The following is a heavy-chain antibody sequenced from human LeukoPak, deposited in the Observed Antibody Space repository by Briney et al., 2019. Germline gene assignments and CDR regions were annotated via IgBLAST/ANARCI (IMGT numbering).Heavy chain of an antibody. CDR1: GYTFTGYY. D-gene: IGHD6-13*01. CDR3: ARGGDSSSWYGADAFDI. V-gene: IGHV1-2*02. CDR2: INPNSGGT. J-gene: IGHJ3*02. Sequence: ASVKVSCKASGYTFTGYYMHWVRQAPGQGLEWMGWINPNSGGTNYAQKFQGRVTMTRDTSISTAYMELSRLRSDDTAVYYCARGGDSSSWYGADAFDIWGQGTMVTVSS.